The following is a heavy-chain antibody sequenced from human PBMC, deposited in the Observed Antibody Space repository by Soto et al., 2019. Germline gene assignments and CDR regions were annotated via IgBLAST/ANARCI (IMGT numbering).Heavy chain of an antibody. Sequence: VKVSCKASGYTFTSYGISWVRQAPGQGLEWMGWISAYNGNTKYAQKLQGKVTMTTDTSTSTAYMELRSLRSDDTAVYYCARLRATSGLYYFDYWGQGTLVTVSS. D-gene: IGHD1-26*01. V-gene: IGHV1-18*01. J-gene: IGHJ4*02. CDR3: ARLRATSGLYYFDY. CDR1: GYTFTSYG. CDR2: ISAYNGNT.